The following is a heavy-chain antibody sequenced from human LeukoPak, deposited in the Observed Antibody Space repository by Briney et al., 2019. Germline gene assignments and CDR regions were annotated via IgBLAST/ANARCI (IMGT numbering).Heavy chain of an antibody. V-gene: IGHV4-59*01. Sequence: SETLSLTCTVSGGSISSYYWSWIRQPPGKGLEWIGYIYYSGSTNYNPSLKSRVTISVDTSKNQFSLKLSSVTAADTAVYYCARKGGYSGYEPDAFDIWGQGTMVTVSS. D-gene: IGHD5-12*01. CDR2: IYYSGST. CDR1: GGSISSYY. J-gene: IGHJ3*02. CDR3: ARKGGYSGYEPDAFDI.